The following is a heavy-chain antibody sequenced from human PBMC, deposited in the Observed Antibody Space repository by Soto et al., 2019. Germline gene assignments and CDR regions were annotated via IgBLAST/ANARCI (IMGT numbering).Heavy chain of an antibody. CDR3: ARAEIAVADYFDY. CDR2: ISYDGSNK. CDR1: GFTFSIYA. J-gene: IGHJ4*02. V-gene: IGHV3-30-3*01. D-gene: IGHD6-19*01. Sequence: HPGGSLRLSCAASGFTFSIYAMHWVRHAPGKGLEWVAVISYDGSNKYYADSVKGRFTISRDNSKNTLYLQMNSLRAEDTAVYYCARAEIAVADYFDYWGQGTLVTVSS.